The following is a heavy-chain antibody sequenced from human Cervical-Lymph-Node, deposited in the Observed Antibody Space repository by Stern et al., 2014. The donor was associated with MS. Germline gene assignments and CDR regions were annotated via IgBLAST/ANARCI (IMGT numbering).Heavy chain of an antibody. D-gene: IGHD7-27*01. CDR2: IYYSGSA. Sequence: QLQLQESGPGLLKPSETLSLTCTVSGASIRSYFWTWIRQPPGGTLEWVGYIYYSGSANYNPSLKGRFTMSVDTSNKQFSLKLSSVTAADTAVYYCVRKADWGDYFDYWGQGTLVTVSS. CDR1: GASIRSYF. V-gene: IGHV4-59*08. J-gene: IGHJ4*02. CDR3: VRKADWGDYFDY.